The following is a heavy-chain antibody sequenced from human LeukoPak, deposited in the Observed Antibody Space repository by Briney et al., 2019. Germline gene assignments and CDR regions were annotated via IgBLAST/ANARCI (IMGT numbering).Heavy chain of an antibody. CDR1: GGSFSGYY. V-gene: IGHV4-34*01. J-gene: IGHJ4*02. Sequence: SETLSLTCAVYGGSFSGYYWSWIRQPPGKGLEWIGEINHSGSTNYNPSLKSRVTISVDTSKNQFSLELSSVTAADTAVYYCASRLGYDFWSGYWFYWGQGTLVTVSS. D-gene: IGHD3-3*01. CDR2: INHSGST. CDR3: ASRLGYDFWSGYWFY.